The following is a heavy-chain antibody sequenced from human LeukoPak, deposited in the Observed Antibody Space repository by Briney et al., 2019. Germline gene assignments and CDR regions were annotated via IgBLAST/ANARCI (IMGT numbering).Heavy chain of an antibody. CDR1: GGFLSSYY. CDR2: IYYSGST. Sequence: PSETLSLTCTVCGGFLSSYYWSWMRQPPGRGLEGVGYIYYSGSTNDSPSLKSRVTISVDTSKNQFSLKMSSVTGADTAVYSCARDYCSGGSSYWDYWGQGTLVTVSS. D-gene: IGHD2-15*01. V-gene: IGHV4-59*01. J-gene: IGHJ4*02. CDR3: ARDYCSGGSSYWDY.